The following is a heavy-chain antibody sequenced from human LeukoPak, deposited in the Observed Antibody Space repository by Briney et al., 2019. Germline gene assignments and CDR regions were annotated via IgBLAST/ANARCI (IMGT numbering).Heavy chain of an antibody. CDR3: ARDGNNYYDSSGYYLDY. D-gene: IGHD3-22*01. CDR2: IYSGSST. V-gene: IGHV3-53*04. J-gene: IGHJ4*02. CDR1: GFTVSSNY. Sequence: GGSLRLSCAASGFTVSSNYMSWVRQAPGKGLEWVSVIYSGSSTYYADSVKGRFTISRHNSKNTLYLQMNSLRAEDTAVYYCARDGNNYYDSSGYYLDYWGQGTLVTVSS.